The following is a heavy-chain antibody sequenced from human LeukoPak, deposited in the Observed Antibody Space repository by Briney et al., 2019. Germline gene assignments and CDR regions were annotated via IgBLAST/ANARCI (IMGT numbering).Heavy chain of an antibody. Sequence: GGSLRLSCAASGCTFDDYAMHWVREAPGKGLEWVSGISWNSNNIDYADSVKGRFTISRDNAKNSLYLQMNSLRPEDTALYYCAKDDDSDRGFDYWGQGTLVTVSS. CDR2: ISWNSNNI. D-gene: IGHD3-22*01. CDR3: AKDDDSDRGFDY. V-gene: IGHV3-9*01. J-gene: IGHJ4*01. CDR1: GCTFDDYA.